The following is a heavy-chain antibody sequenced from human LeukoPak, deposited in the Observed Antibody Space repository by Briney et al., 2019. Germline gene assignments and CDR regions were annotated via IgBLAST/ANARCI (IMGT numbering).Heavy chain of an antibody. CDR1: GGTFSSYA. D-gene: IGHD2-21*02. V-gene: IGHV1-69*05. Sequence: SVKVSCKASGGTFSSYAISWVRQAPGQGLEWMGSIIPIFGTANYAQKFQGRVTITTDESTSTAYMELSSLRSEDTAVYYCARDPVVVTAEGYFDYWGQGTLVTVSS. CDR2: IIPIFGTA. J-gene: IGHJ4*02. CDR3: ARDPVVVTAEGYFDY.